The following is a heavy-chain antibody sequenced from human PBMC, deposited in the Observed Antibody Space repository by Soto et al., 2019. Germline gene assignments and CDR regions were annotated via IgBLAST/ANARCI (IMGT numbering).Heavy chain of an antibody. D-gene: IGHD6-13*01. J-gene: IGHJ6*02. CDR2: ISGSGGST. V-gene: IGHV3-23*01. CDR1: GFTFSSYA. CDR3: AKDAPYSIAAAGYYYYYGMDV. Sequence: GGSLRLSCAASGFTFSSYAMSWVRQAPGKGLEWVSAISGSGGSTYYADSVKGRFTISRDNSKNTLYLQMNSLRAEDTAVYYCAKDAPYSIAAAGYYYYYGMDVWGQGTTVTVSS.